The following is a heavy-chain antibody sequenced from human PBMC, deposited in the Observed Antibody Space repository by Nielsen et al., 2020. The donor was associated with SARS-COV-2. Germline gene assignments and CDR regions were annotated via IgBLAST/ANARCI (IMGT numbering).Heavy chain of an antibody. V-gene: IGHV3-11*05. D-gene: IGHD3-3*01. Sequence: GESLKISCAASGFTFSDYYMSWIRQAPGKGLEWVSYISSSSSYTNYADSVKGRFTISRDNAKNSLYLQMNSLRAEDTAVYYCARDPRVTIFGVAHAEGFDPWGQGTLVTVSS. CDR2: ISSSSSYT. CDR1: GFTFSDYY. J-gene: IGHJ5*02. CDR3: ARDPRVTIFGVAHAEGFDP.